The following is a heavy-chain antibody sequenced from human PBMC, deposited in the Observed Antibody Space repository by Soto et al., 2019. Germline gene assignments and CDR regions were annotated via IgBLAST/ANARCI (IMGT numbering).Heavy chain of an antibody. V-gene: IGHV3-15*01. CDR2: IKKKTDCGTT. CDR3: RTQWLD. CDR1: GFTFSDAW. J-gene: IGHJ1*01. D-gene: IGHD6-19*01. Sequence: EVQLVESGGGLVRPGGSLRLSCAASGFTFSDAWMSWVRQAPGKGLEWVGLIKKKTDCGTTEYAAPVKGRFTISRDDSKNTLYLQMSSLKSEDTAVYYCRTQWLDWGQGTLVTVSS.